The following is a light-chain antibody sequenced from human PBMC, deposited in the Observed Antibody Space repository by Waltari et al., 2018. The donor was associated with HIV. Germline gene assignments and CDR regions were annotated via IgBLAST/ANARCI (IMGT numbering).Light chain of an antibody. CDR2: DVS. CDR3: SSYTTSSTF. J-gene: IGLJ2*01. V-gene: IGLV2-14*01. Sequence: QSALTQPASVSGSPGQSITISCTGTSSDIGSYNRVSWYQQHPGKAPKLMIYDVSNRPSGVSDRFAGSKSGNTASLTISGLQAEDEAHYYCSSYTTSSTFFGGGTKLTVI. CDR1: SSDIGSYNR.